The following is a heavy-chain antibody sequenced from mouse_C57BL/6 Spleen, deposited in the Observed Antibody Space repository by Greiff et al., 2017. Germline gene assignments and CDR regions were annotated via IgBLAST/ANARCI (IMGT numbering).Heavy chain of an antibody. CDR2: IDPSDSET. Sequence: QVQLQQPGAELVRPGSSVKLSCKASGYTFTSYWMHWVKQRPIQGLEWIGNIDPSDSETHYNQKFTGKATLTVDKSSSTAYMQLSSLTSEDSAVYYCARMGSSSPRYAMDYWGQGTSVTVSS. J-gene: IGHJ4*01. CDR1: GYTFTSYW. CDR3: ARMGSSSPRYAMDY. V-gene: IGHV1-52*01. D-gene: IGHD1-1*01.